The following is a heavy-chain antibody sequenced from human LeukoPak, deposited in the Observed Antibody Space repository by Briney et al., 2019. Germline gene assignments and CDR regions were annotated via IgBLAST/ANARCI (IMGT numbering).Heavy chain of an antibody. CDR1: GGSISSGSYY. J-gene: IGHJ4*02. CDR2: IYTSGST. D-gene: IGHD4-17*01. CDR3: ARSFGDYDLDY. Sequence: ASETLSLTCTVSGGSISSGSYYWSWIRQPAGKGLEWIGRIYTSGSTNYNPSLKSRVTMSVDTSKNQFSLKLSSVTAADTAVYYCARSFGDYDLDYWGQGTLVTVSS. V-gene: IGHV4-61*02.